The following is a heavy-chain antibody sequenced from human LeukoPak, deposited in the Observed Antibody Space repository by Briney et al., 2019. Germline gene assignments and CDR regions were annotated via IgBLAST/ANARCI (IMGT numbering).Heavy chain of an antibody. CDR2: IYYSGST. J-gene: IGHJ6*02. CDR3: ARDRGDYVDYYYYGTDV. D-gene: IGHD4-17*01. V-gene: IGHV4-39*07. CDR1: GGSISSSSYY. Sequence: SETLSLTCTVSGGSISSSSYYWGWIRQPPGKGLEWIGSIYYSGSTYYNPSLKSRVTISVDTSKNQFSLKLSSVTAADTAVYYCARDRGDYVDYYYYGTDVWGQGTTVTVSS.